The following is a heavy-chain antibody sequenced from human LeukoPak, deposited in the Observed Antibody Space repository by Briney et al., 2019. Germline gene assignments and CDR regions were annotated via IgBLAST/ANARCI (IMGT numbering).Heavy chain of an antibody. CDR3: AKAGCSSNTCYDAFDI. D-gene: IGHD2-2*01. Sequence: GESLRLSCAASGFTFSSYAMSWVRQAPGKGLEWVSEISNSGGGTDYADSVRGRFTISRDNSKNTLFLQMNSLRAEDTAGYYCAKAGCSSNTCYDAFDIWGQGTMVTVPS. CDR1: GFTFSSYA. CDR2: ISNSGGGT. J-gene: IGHJ3*02. V-gene: IGHV3-23*01.